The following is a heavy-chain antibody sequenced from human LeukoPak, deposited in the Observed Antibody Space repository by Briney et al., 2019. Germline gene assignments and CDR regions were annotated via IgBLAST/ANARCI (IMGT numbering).Heavy chain of an antibody. D-gene: IGHD1-14*01. CDR2: IKENGNEQ. J-gene: IGHJ3*02. Sequence: GGSLRLSCVASGFTFSRHYMSWVRQAPGKGPEWVAHIKENGNEQYYADSVKGRFTISRDNAKKSLCLQMNSLRVEDTAVYYCARGPGDFDASDIWGQGTMVTVPS. CDR3: ARGPGDFDASDI. V-gene: IGHV3-7*01. CDR1: GFTFSRHY.